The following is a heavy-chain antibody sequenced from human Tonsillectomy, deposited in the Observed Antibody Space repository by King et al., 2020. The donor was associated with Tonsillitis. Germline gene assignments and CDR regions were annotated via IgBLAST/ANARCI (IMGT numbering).Heavy chain of an antibody. J-gene: IGHJ6*03. CDR2: ISSSGSTI. CDR1: GFTFSDYY. Sequence: VQLVESWGGLVKPGGSLRLSCAASGFTFSDYYMSWIRQAPGKGLEWVSYISSSGSTIYYADSVKGRFTISRDNAKNSLYLQMNSLRAEETALYYCARTDYFYYYYMDVWGKGTTVTVSS. CDR3: ARTDYFYYYYMDV. V-gene: IGHV3-11*01.